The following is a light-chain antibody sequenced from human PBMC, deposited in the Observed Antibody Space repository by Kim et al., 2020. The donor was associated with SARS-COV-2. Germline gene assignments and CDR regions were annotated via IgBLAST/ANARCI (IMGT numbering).Light chain of an antibody. V-gene: IGKV1-NL1*01. CDR1: QGISNS. J-gene: IGKJ1*01. CDR2: LAY. Sequence: DIQMTQSPSSLCASVGDRVTITCRASQGISNSLAWYQQKPGKAPKLLVYLAYRLESGVPSRFSGSGSGTDYTLTISSLQPEDFATYYCQQYHSTPWTFGHGTKVDIK. CDR3: QQYHSTPWT.